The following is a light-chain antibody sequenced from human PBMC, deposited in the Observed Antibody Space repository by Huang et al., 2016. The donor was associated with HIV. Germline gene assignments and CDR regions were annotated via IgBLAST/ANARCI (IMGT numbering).Light chain of an antibody. CDR2: LGS. Sequence: DIVMIQSPLSLPVTPGEPASISCRSSQSLLHTNAYNYLDWYLQKPGQSPQLLIYLGSSRASGVPDRFSGGGSSTRFSLNISRVEAEDAGIYYCMEALKTPYTFGQGTKLEIK. CDR1: QSLLHTNAYNY. J-gene: IGKJ2*01. V-gene: IGKV2-28*01. CDR3: MEALKTPYT.